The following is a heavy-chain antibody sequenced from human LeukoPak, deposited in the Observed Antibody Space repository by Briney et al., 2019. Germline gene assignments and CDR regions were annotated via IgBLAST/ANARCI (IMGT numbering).Heavy chain of an antibody. D-gene: IGHD3-3*01. CDR3: ARSMEETTIFGVFIRHFDS. V-gene: IGHV4-38-2*01. Sequence: SETLSLTCSFSHYFITNGHYWGWIRQSPGKGLEWIGSVFHSGSTYYNPSLKSRVTISVDTSKNQFSLKLSSVTAADTAIYYCARSMEETTIFGVFIRHFDSWGQGTPVTVSS. J-gene: IGHJ4*02. CDR2: VFHSGST. CDR1: HYFITNGHY.